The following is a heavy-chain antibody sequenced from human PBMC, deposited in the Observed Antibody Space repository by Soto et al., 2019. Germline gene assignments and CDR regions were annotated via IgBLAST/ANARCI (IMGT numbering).Heavy chain of an antibody. CDR2: IYYSGST. CDR3: ARGSGYSGSSGVAFDI. CDR1: GGSISSGGYY. Sequence: TSETLSLTCTVSGGSISSGGYYWSWIRQHPGKGLEWIGYIYYSGSTYYNPSLKSRVTISVDTSKNQFSLKLSSVTAADTAVYYCARGSGYSGSSGVAFDIWGQGTMVTVSS. V-gene: IGHV4-31*03. J-gene: IGHJ3*02. D-gene: IGHD1-26*01.